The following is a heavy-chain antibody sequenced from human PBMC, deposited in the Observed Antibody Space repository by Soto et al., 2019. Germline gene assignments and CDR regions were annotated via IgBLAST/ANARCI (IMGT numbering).Heavy chain of an antibody. CDR2: ISGSGGST. CDR3: AKYDYGDYVVDAFDI. D-gene: IGHD4-17*01. Sequence: GGSLRLSCAASGFTFSSYAMSWVRQAPWKGLEWVSAISGSGGSTYYADSVKGRFTISRDNSKNTLYLQMNSLRAEDTAVYYCAKYDYGDYVVDAFDIWGQGTMVTVSS. J-gene: IGHJ3*02. CDR1: GFTFSSYA. V-gene: IGHV3-23*01.